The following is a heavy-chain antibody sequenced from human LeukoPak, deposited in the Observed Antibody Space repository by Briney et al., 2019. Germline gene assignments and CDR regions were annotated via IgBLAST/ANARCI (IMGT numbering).Heavy chain of an antibody. Sequence: PSETLSLTCTVSGGSISAYYWSWIRQPSGKGLEWIGYIYYSGTTNYDPSLKSRVTISVDTSKNQFSLKLSSVTAADTAVYYCARDLYTSSWPSFQHWGQGTLVSVSS. D-gene: IGHD6-13*01. CDR1: GGSISAYY. CDR2: IYYSGTT. CDR3: ARDLYTSSWPSFQH. J-gene: IGHJ1*01. V-gene: IGHV4-59*01.